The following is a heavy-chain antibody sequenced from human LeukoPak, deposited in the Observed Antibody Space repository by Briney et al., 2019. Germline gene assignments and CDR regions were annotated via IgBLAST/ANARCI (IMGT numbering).Heavy chain of an antibody. Sequence: GGSLRLSCAASGFTFSSYWMHWVRQAPGKGLVWVSRINSDGSSTSYADSVKGRFTISRDNAKNTLYLQMNSLRAEDTAVYYCARERFWSGYYYYGMDVWGQGTTVTVSS. V-gene: IGHV3-74*01. D-gene: IGHD3-3*01. CDR3: ARERFWSGYYYYGMDV. J-gene: IGHJ6*02. CDR1: GFTFSSYW. CDR2: INSDGSST.